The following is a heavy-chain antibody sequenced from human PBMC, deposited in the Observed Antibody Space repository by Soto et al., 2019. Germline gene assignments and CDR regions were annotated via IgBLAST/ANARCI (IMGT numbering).Heavy chain of an antibody. CDR3: ARGKDGRRAGTYYFDMDV. D-gene: IGHD1-1*01. J-gene: IGHJ6*03. V-gene: IGHV3-7*01. Sequence: GGSLRLSCAASGFSIRDYWMTWVRQAPGKGLDWVANIKQDGSEKFYVDSLKGRFTISRDNAKNSVYLLMNSLRANDTAVYYCARGKDGRRAGTYYFDMDVWGKGTTVTVS. CDR1: GFSIRDYW. CDR2: IKQDGSEK.